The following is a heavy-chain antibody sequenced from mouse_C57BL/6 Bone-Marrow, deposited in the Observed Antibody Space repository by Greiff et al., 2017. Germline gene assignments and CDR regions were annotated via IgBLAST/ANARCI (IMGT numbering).Heavy chain of an antibody. CDR3: ARRDSNDERGMDY. CDR2: IDPANGNT. V-gene: IGHV14-3*01. Sequence: EVQLQQSVAELVRPGASVKLSCTASGFNIKNTYMHWVKQRPDQSLEWIGRIDPANGNTKYAPKFQGKATITPDPSSNTAYPQLPSLTAADTATHDGARRDSNDERGMDYWGQGGSVAVAS. D-gene: IGHD2-12*01. J-gene: IGHJ4*01. CDR1: GFNIKNTY.